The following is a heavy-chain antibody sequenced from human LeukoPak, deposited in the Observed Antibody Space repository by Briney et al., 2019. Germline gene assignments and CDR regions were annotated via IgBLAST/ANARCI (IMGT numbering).Heavy chain of an antibody. CDR1: GFSFISYG. Sequence: GGSLRLSCAASGFSFISYGMHWVRQAPGKGLEWVGVISDDGRKKDYADSVKGRFTISRDNSKDTLYLQMNSLRAEDTAVYYCAKRPSDYGDYVSYFDYWGQGTLVTVSS. CDR3: AKRPSDYGDYVSYFDY. V-gene: IGHV3-30*18. J-gene: IGHJ4*02. CDR2: ISDDGRKK. D-gene: IGHD4-17*01.